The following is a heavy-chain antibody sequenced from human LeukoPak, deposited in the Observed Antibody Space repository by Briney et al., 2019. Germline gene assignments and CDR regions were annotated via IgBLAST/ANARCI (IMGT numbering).Heavy chain of an antibody. CDR1: GYIFTDYY. CDR2: INPNSGGT. CDR3: ARAYGGDPFVY. D-gene: IGHD4-23*01. J-gene: IGHJ4*02. Sequence: ASVKVSCKASGYIFTDYYMHWVRQAPGQGLEWVGWINPNSGGTNYAQKFQGRVTMTRDTSISTTYMELSRVRSDDTAVYYCARAYGGDPFVYWGQGTLVTVPS. V-gene: IGHV1-2*02.